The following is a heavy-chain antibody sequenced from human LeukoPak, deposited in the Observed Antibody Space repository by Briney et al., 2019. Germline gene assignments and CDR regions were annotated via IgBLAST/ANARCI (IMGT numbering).Heavy chain of an antibody. CDR3: ARVGYSWNAFDI. CDR2: ISGSGGST. J-gene: IGHJ3*02. Sequence: GGSLRLSCAASGFTFSSYAMSWVRQAPGKGPEWVSAISGSGGSTYYADSVKGRFTISRDNAKNSLYLQMNSLRAEDTAVYYCARVGYSWNAFDIWGQGTMVTVSS. CDR1: GFTFSSYA. V-gene: IGHV3-23*01. D-gene: IGHD1-26*01.